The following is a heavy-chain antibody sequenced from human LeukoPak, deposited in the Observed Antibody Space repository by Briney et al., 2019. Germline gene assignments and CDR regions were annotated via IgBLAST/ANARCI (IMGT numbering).Heavy chain of an antibody. CDR3: ARKNPWGYFDY. J-gene: IGHJ4*02. V-gene: IGHV4-59*01. Sequence: PSETLSLTCTVSGGSISSYYWSWIRQPPGKGLEWIGYIYYSGSTNYNSSLKSRVTISVDTSKNQISLKLSSVTAADTAVYYCARKNPWGYFDYWGQGTLVTVSS. CDR2: IYYSGST. CDR1: GGSISSYY. D-gene: IGHD7-27*01.